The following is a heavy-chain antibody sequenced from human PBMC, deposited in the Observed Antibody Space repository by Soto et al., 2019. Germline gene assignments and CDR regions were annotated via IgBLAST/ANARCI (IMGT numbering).Heavy chain of an antibody. V-gene: IGHV3-11*01. Sequence: QVHLMESGGGLVKPGGSLTLSCAGSGFTFSDYYMTWIRQAPGKGLEWVSYINTLSSAIYYADSVKGRFTISGDNAKNSLYLQMNSLRAEDTAVYYCARRLQWQLRPLDSWGRGTLVTVSS. D-gene: IGHD6-19*01. CDR2: INTLSSAI. CDR1: GFTFSDYY. CDR3: ARRLQWQLRPLDS. J-gene: IGHJ4*02.